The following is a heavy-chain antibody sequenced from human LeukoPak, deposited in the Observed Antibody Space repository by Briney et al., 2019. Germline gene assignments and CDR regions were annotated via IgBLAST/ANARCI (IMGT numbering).Heavy chain of an antibody. V-gene: IGHV4-59*02. Sequence: SETLSLTCTVSGGSVSSYYWSWIRQSPGKGLEWIGYLYNSGSTTYNPSLKSRVTISVDTAKNQFSLKLSSVTAADTAVYYCARGFDIVATIGYSVDYYYGMDVWGQGTTVTVSS. J-gene: IGHJ6*02. CDR3: ARGFDIVATIGYSVDYYYGMDV. CDR1: GGSVSSYY. D-gene: IGHD5-12*01. CDR2: LYNSGST.